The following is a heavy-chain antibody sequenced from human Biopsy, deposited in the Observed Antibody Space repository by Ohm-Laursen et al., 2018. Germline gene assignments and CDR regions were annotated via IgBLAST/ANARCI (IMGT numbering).Heavy chain of an antibody. Sequence: SLRLSCAASGFTFSGAWMSWVRQLPGKGLEWVGRLKSKIDGETTDYAAPVKDRFIISRDDSKNSLYLQMNSLKTEDTAVYYCTTYDNSGDYRDYWGQGTQVTVSS. J-gene: IGHJ4*02. CDR2: LKSKIDGETT. D-gene: IGHD4-23*01. V-gene: IGHV3-15*01. CDR3: TTYDNSGDYRDY. CDR1: GFTFSGAW.